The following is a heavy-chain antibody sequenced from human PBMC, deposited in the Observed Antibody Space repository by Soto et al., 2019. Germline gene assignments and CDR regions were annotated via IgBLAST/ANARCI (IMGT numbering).Heavy chain of an antibody. J-gene: IGHJ6*02. CDR1: GFTFSSYW. CDR2: IKQDGSEK. D-gene: IGHD2-2*01. CDR3: AREKQATYADYYYYGMDV. V-gene: IGHV3-7*03. Sequence: EVQLLESGGGLAQPGGSLRLSCAASGFTFSSYWMSWVRQAPGKGLEWVANIKQDGSEKYYVDSVKGRFTISRDNAKNSLYLQMNSLRAEDTAVYYCAREKQATYADYYYYGMDVWGQGTTVTVSS.